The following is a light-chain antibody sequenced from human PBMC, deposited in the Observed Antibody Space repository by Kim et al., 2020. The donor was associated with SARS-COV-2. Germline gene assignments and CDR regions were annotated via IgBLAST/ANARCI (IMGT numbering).Light chain of an antibody. Sequence: GQSRTISCTATSSDVGGYIHVSWYQQHPGKAPKLILYDVNKRPSGASDRFSGSKSANTASLTISGLQAEDEAEYYCSSFTTIGTWVFGGGTQLTVL. J-gene: IGLJ3*02. CDR1: SSDVGGYIH. V-gene: IGLV2-14*04. CDR3: SSFTTIGTWV. CDR2: DVN.